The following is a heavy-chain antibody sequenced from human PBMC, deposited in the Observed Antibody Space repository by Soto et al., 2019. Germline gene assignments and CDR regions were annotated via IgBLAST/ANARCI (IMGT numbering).Heavy chain of an antibody. CDR1: GFTFSDHY. CDR3: ARTFGISWDSHYFDC. V-gene: IGHV3-72*01. Sequence: EVQLVESGGGLVQPGGSLRLSCEASGFTFSDHYMDWVRQAPGKGLEWVGRIRNKANSYSTEYAASVKDRFAISRDDSKNSLYLQMNSLKTKDTAVYYCARTFGISWDSHYFDCWGQGTLVTVSS. J-gene: IGHJ4*02. D-gene: IGHD2-15*01. CDR2: IRNKANSYST.